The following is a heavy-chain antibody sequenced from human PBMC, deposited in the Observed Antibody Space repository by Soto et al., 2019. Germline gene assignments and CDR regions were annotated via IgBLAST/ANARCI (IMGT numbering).Heavy chain of an antibody. V-gene: IGHV4-34*01. CDR2: INHLGSI. Sequence: SGTLSLTCVVSGGSLSDYFWSWIRQPPGMALEWIGEINHLGSINYNPSLKSRVTMSVDTSKNQFSLTLTSVTAADTAVYYCARFYGGKSNWYFDLWGRGTLVTVSS. J-gene: IGHJ2*01. CDR3: ARFYGGKSNWYFDL. CDR1: GGSLSDYF. D-gene: IGHD4-17*01.